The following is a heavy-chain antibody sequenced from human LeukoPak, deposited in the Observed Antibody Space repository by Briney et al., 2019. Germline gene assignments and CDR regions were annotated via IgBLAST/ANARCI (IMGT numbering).Heavy chain of an antibody. D-gene: IGHD6-13*01. J-gene: IGHJ4*02. V-gene: IGHV4-59*01. Sequence: SETLSLTCTVSGGSISSYYWSWIRQPPGKGLEWIGYIYYSGSTNYNPSLKSRVTISLDTSKNQFSLKLSSVTAADTAVYYCAREKLSSSWYVRAGDFDYWGQGTLVTVSS. CDR3: AREKLSSSWYVRAGDFDY. CDR2: IYYSGST. CDR1: GGSISSYY.